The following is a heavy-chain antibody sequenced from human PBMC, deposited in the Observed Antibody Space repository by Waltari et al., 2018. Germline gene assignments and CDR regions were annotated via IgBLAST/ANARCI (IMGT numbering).Heavy chain of an antibody. J-gene: IGHJ4*02. Sequence: QVQLQESGPGLVTPSETLSLTCTVSGVSISSHYWCWIRQPPGKGLEWIGYIYYSGITNYNPSLKRRVTISEDTSKNQFCLKLSAVTAADTAVYYCATLGTTVDYWGQGTLVIVSS. CDR3: ATLGTTVDY. CDR1: GVSISSHY. V-gene: IGHV4-59*11. D-gene: IGHD4-17*01. CDR2: IYYSGIT.